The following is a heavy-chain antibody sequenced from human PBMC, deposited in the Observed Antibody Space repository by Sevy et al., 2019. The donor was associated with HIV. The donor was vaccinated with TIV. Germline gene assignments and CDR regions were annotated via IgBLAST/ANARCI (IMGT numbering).Heavy chain of an antibody. D-gene: IGHD3-10*01. CDR3: AREGYHYGPGRDYYYDMDV. Sequence: GGSLRLSCAASGFTFSRYAMHWVRQAPGKGLEWVAVILDDGSNKYYGDSVKGRFTISRDNSKNTVYLQMNSLRAEDTAVFYCAREGYHYGPGRDYYYDMDVWGQGTTVTVSS. V-gene: IGHV3-30-3*01. CDR1: GFTFSRYA. J-gene: IGHJ6*02. CDR2: ILDDGSNK.